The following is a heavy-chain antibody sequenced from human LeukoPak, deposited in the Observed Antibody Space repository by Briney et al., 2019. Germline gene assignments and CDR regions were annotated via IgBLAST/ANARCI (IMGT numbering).Heavy chain of an antibody. Sequence: GSLRLSCAASEFSVSSNYMTWVRQAPGKGLECVSIIYSGGTTYYADSVRGRFTISRDNSKNTLYLQMDRLRVEDTAVYYCARKSDSLMLRGGDCWGQGTLVTVSS. J-gene: IGHJ4*02. CDR3: ARKSDSLMLRGGDC. D-gene: IGHD3-10*01. CDR2: IYSGGTT. V-gene: IGHV3-66*01. CDR1: EFSVSSNY.